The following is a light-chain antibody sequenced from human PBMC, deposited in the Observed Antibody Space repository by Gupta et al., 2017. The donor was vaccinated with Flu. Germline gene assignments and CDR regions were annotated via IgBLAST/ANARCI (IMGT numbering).Light chain of an antibody. CDR3: QVWYGSSDFYF. CDR2: DDS. Sequence: SYVLTQPPSVSVAPGQTDRITCGGNNIGSKRVHWYQQKPGQAPVLVVYDDSDRPSGIPERFSCANSGNTATLTIIRVEAGDDADYYCQVWYGSSDFYFFGTGTKVTVL. CDR1: NIGSKR. V-gene: IGLV3-21*02. J-gene: IGLJ1*01.